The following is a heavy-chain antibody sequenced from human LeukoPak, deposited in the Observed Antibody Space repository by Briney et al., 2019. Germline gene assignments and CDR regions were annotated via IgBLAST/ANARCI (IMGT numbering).Heavy chain of an antibody. J-gene: IGHJ4*02. D-gene: IGHD6-13*01. CDR3: AKDPRITAAGTVQYFDY. CDR1: GFTFSSYD. Sequence: GGSLRLSCAAPGFTFSSYDMHWVRQATGKGLEWVSAIGTAGDTYYPGSVKGRFTISRENAKNSLYLQMNSLRAGDTAVYYCAKDPRITAAGTVQYFDYWGQGTLVTVSS. CDR2: IGTAGDT. V-gene: IGHV3-13*01.